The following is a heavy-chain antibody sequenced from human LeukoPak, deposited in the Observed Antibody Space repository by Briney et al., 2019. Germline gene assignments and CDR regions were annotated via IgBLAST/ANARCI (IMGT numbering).Heavy chain of an antibody. J-gene: IGHJ5*02. CDR2: INHSGST. D-gene: IGHD6-6*01. CDR3: ARSSISARKWFDP. Sequence: SETLSLTCAVSGGSFSGYYWSWIRQPPGKGLEWIGEINHSGSTNYNPSLKSRVTISVDTSKNQFSLKLSSVTAADTAVYYCARSSISARKWFDPWGQGTLVTVSS. V-gene: IGHV4-34*01. CDR1: GGSFSGYY.